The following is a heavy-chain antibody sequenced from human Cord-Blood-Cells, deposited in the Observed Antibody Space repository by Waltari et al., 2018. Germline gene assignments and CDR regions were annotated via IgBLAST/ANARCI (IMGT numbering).Heavy chain of an antibody. CDR2: INHSGST. CDR3: VGSGYSSSWYDT. Sequence: QVQLQQWGAGLLKPSETLSLTCAVYGGSFSGYYWSWIRQPPGKGLEWIREINHSGSTNYNPSLKSRRTISVDTSKNQFALKLSSVTAADTAVYYCVGSGYSSSWYDTWGQGTLVTVSS. CDR1: GGSFSGYY. D-gene: IGHD6-13*01. J-gene: IGHJ5*02. V-gene: IGHV4-34*01.